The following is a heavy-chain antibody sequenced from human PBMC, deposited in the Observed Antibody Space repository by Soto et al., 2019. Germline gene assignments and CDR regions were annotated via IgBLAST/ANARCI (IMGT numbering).Heavy chain of an antibody. Sequence: EVQLVESGGGLVQPGGSLRLSCAASGFTFSSYSMNWVRQAPGKGLEWVSYISSSSSTIYYADSVKGRFTISRDHAKNSLYLQMSSLRDADTAVYYCARDRTTPESAWLDYCGQGTLVTVSS. V-gene: IGHV3-48*02. J-gene: IGHJ4*02. CDR1: GFTFSSYS. CDR2: ISSSSSTI. CDR3: ARDRTTPESAWLDY. D-gene: IGHD1-1*01.